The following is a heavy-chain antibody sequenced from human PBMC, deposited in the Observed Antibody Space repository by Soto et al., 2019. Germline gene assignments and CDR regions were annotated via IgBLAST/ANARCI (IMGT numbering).Heavy chain of an antibody. CDR1: GGTFSRHA. CDR3: ARGWGYDSSDYYYAY. Sequence: QVQLVQSGAEVRKPGSSVKVSCKASGGTFSRHAISWVRQAPGQGLEWMGGIIPMFGTANQAQKFQGRVTIIADEYTSTAYMELSRLRSEDTATYYCARGWGYDSSDYYYAYWGQGTLVIVSS. J-gene: IGHJ4*02. D-gene: IGHD3-22*01. CDR2: IIPMFGTA. V-gene: IGHV1-69*01.